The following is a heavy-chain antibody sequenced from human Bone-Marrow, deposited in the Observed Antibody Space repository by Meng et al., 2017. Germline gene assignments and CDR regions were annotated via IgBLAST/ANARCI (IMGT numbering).Heavy chain of an antibody. CDR2: INSDGSDT. Sequence: GESLKISCAASGFTPSTYWMHWVRQAPGKGLVWVSRINSDGSDTSYADSVKGRFTISRDNAKNTLYLQMNSLRAEDTAVYYCARVGYYDSSNYYAYFQHWGQGTLVTVSS. J-gene: IGHJ1*01. V-gene: IGHV3-74*01. CDR3: ARVGYYDSSNYYAYFQH. CDR1: GFTPSTYW. D-gene: IGHD3-22*01.